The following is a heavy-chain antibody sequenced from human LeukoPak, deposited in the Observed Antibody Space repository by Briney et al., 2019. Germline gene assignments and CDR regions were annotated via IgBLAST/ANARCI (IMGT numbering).Heavy chain of an antibody. Sequence: PGVSLRLSCAASGFTFSSYAMSWVRQAPGKGLEWVSSISGGGGVIYYADSVKGRFTLSRDNSKNTVYLQMNSLRVEDTAVYYCAKEPRVATIEIFDYWGQGTLVTVSS. D-gene: IGHD5-12*01. V-gene: IGHV3-23*01. CDR2: ISGGGGVI. J-gene: IGHJ4*02. CDR3: AKEPRVATIEIFDY. CDR1: GFTFSSYA.